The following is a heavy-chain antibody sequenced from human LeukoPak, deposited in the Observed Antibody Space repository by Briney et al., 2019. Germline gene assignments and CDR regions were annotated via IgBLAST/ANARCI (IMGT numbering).Heavy chain of an antibody. Sequence: GASVKVSCKASGDTFSSYAISWVRQAPGQGLEWMGGIIPIFGTANYAQKFQGRVTITADKSTSTAYMELSSLRSEDTAVYYCARFSSRGYNFDYWGQGTLVTVSS. V-gene: IGHV1-69*06. CDR3: ARFSSRGYNFDY. J-gene: IGHJ4*02. CDR1: GDTFSSYA. D-gene: IGHD5-24*01. CDR2: IIPIFGTA.